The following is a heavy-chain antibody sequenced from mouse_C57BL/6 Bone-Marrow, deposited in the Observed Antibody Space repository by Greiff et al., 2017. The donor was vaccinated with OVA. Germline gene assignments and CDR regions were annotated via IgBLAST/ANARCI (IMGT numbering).Heavy chain of an antibody. V-gene: IGHV5-17*01. CDR3: ANLWHYAMDY. J-gene: IGHJ4*01. CDR1: GFTFSDYG. Sequence: EVKLVESGGGLVKPGGSLKLSCAASGFTFSDYGMHWVRQAPEKGLEWVAYISSGSSTIYYADTVKGRFTISRDNAKNTLFLQMTSLRSEDTAMYYCANLWHYAMDYWGQGTSVTVSS. CDR2: ISSGSSTI. D-gene: IGHD1-1*02.